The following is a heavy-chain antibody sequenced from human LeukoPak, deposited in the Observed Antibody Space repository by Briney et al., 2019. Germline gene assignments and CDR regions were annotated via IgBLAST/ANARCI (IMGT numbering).Heavy chain of an antibody. D-gene: IGHD4-11*01. CDR2: IRYDGSNK. Sequence: GGSLRLSWAASGFTFRSYGMHWVRQAPGKGLEWVAFIRYDGSNKYYADSVKGRFTISRDNSKNTLYLQMNSLRAEDTAVYYCARTYYSNYVHYFDYWGQGTLVTVSS. CDR1: GFTFRSYG. J-gene: IGHJ4*02. V-gene: IGHV3-30*02. CDR3: ARTYYSNYVHYFDY.